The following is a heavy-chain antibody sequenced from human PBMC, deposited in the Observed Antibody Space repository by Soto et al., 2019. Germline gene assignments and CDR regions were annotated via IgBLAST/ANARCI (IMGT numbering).Heavy chain of an antibody. CDR3: ARDACVCDCCLFDD. J-gene: IGHJ4*02. CDR1: GGTFSSYA. Sequence: QVQLVQSGAEVKKPGSSVKVSCKASGGTFSSYAISWVRQAPGQGLEWMGGIIPIFGTANYAQKFQGRVMITADYSTFTGLMELRSLGYGVTVVYYCARDACVCDCCLFDDCGKGALVNVSS. CDR2: IIPIFGTA. V-gene: IGHV1-69*12. D-gene: IGHD2-21*01.